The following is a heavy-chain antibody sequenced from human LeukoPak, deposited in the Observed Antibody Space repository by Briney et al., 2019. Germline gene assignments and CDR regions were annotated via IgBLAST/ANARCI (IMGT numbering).Heavy chain of an antibody. CDR3: ARGRGAFDI. CDR1: GGSISSYY. CDR2: IYYSGST. J-gene: IGHJ3*02. V-gene: IGHV4-59*01. Sequence: SETLSLTCTVSGGSISSYYWSWIRQPPVKGLEWIGYIYYSGSTNYNPSLKSRVTISVDTSKNQFSLKLSSATAADTAVYYCARGRGAFDIWGQGTMVTVSS.